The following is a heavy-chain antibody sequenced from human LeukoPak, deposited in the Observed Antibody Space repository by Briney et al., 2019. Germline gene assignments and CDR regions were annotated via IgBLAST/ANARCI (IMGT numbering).Heavy chain of an antibody. D-gene: IGHD6-19*01. CDR3: AKDNSGWAFDY. J-gene: IGHJ4*02. CDR2: TRYDGSEK. CDR1: GFTFSSYG. Sequence: GGSVRLSCAASGFTFSSYGMHWVRQTPGKGLEWMAFTRYDGSEKWYADSVKGRFTISRDNSKNTLYLQMSTLRPEDTAVYYCAKDNSGWAFDYWGQGTLVTVSS. V-gene: IGHV3-30*02.